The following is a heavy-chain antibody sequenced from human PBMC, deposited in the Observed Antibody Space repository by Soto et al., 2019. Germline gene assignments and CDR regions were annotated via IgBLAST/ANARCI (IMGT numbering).Heavy chain of an antibody. J-gene: IGHJ4*02. CDR3: AALRPLHY. CDR1: GFTFSSYS. V-gene: IGHV3-48*01. Sequence: GGSLRLSCAASGFTFSSYSMNWVRQAPGKGLEWVSYIIYSGGSTYYADSVKGRFTISRDNSKNTLYLQMNSLRAEDTAVYYCAALRPLHYWGQGTLVTVSS. D-gene: IGHD3-16*01. CDR2: IIYSGGST.